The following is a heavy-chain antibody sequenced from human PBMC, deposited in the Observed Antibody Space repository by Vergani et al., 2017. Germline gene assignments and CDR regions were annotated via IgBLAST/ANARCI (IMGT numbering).Heavy chain of an antibody. CDR2: IIPIFGTA. CDR1: GGTFSSYA. J-gene: IGHJ3*02. CDR3: ARVRGIVVVPAAKDAFDI. Sequence: QVQLVQSGAEVKKPGSSVKVSCKASGGTFSSYAISWVRQAPGQGLEWMGGIIPIFGTANYAQKFQCRVTITADESTSTAYMELSSLRSEDTAVYYCARVRGIVVVPAAKDAFDIWGQGTMVTVSS. D-gene: IGHD2-2*01. V-gene: IGHV1-69*13.